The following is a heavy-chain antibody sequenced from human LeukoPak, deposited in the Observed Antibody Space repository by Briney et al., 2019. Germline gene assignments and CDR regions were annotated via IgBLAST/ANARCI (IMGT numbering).Heavy chain of an antibody. J-gene: IGHJ4*02. V-gene: IGHV6-1*01. D-gene: IGHD2-2*01. CDR3: AREVGNYFGY. Sequence: SQTLSLTCAISGDSVSSNIAAWNWIRQSPSRGIEWLGRTYYTSKWYNDYALSVKGRITFNPDTSKNQISLQLNSVTPDDTGVYYCAREVGNYFGYWGQGTLVTVSS. CDR1: GDSVSSNIAA. CDR2: TYYTSKWYN.